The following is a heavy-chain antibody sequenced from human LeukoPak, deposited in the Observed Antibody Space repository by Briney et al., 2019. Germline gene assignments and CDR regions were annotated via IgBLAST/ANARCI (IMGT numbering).Heavy chain of an antibody. CDR1: GVIFSNYG. CDR3: AREVVIVVEPAANTIDY. D-gene: IGHD2-2*01. Sequence: PAGSLRLSCAASGVIFSNYGMNWVRQAPGKGLEWVAAISKSSTYIKYADSVKGRFTVSRDNAKNSLFLQMNSLRVEDTAVYYCAREVVIVVEPAANTIDYWGQGPRVTVSS. V-gene: IGHV3-21*01. J-gene: IGHJ4*02. CDR2: ISKSSTYI.